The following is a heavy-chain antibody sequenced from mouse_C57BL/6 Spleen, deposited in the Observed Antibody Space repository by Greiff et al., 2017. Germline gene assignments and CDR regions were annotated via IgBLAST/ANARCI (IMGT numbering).Heavy chain of an antibody. D-gene: IGHD6-5*01. V-gene: IGHV1-80*01. J-gene: IGHJ1*03. CDR2: IYPGDGDT. CDR1: GYAFSSYW. Sequence: QLQQSGAELVKPGASVKISCKASGYAFSSYWMNRVKQRPGTGLAWIGQIYPGDGDTNYNGKFTGKATQTAEKSSSTAYMPLSSLTSEASAVYFCARYAPDCYFDVWGTGTTVTVSS. CDR3: ARYAPDCYFDV.